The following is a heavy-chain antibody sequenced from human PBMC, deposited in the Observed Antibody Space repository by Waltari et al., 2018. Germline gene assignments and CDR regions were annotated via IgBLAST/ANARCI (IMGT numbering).Heavy chain of an antibody. V-gene: IGHV3-49*04. J-gene: IGHJ4*02. D-gene: IGHD3-3*01. CDR3: TRVTRITIFGVVTDFDY. Sequence: EVQLVESGGGLVQPGRSPRLSCTASGFTFGDYAMSWVRQAPGKGLEWVGFIRSKAYGGTTEYAASVKGRFTISRDDSKSIAYLQMNSLKTEDTAVYYCTRVTRITIFGVVTDFDYWGQGTLVTVSS. CDR1: GFTFGDYA. CDR2: IRSKAYGGTT.